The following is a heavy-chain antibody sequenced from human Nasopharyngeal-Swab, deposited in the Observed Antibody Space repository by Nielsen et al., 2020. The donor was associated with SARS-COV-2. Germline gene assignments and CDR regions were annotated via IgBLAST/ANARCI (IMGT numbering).Heavy chain of an antibody. D-gene: IGHD5-12*01. Sequence: SETLSLTCTVSGGSISSYYWSWIRQPPGKGLEWIGYIYYSGSTKYNPSLKSRVTISVDTSKNQFSLNLNSVTAADTAVYYCAKQNNGYDYEDNYYYYYMDVWGQGTTVTVSS. CDR3: AKQNNGYDYEDNYYYYYMDV. CDR2: IYYSGST. V-gene: IGHV4-59*01. CDR1: GGSISSYY. J-gene: IGHJ6*03.